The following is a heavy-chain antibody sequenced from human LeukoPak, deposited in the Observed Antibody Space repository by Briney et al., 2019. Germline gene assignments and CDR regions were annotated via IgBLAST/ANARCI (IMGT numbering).Heavy chain of an antibody. Sequence: GGSLRLSCAASGFTFSSYGMHWVRQAPGRGLEWVASIPYDGSNKYYADSVKGRFTISRDNSKNTLYLQMNSLRAEDTAVYYCAKLQIRPTESGDYWGQGTLVTVSS. CDR1: GFTFSSYG. D-gene: IGHD4-17*01. J-gene: IGHJ4*02. CDR3: AKLQIRPTESGDY. V-gene: IGHV3-30*02. CDR2: IPYDGSNK.